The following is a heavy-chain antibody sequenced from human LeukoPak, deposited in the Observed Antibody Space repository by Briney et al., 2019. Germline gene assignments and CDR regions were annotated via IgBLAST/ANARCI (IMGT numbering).Heavy chain of an antibody. Sequence: GSLRLSCAASGFTFSSVSMNWVRQAPGKGLEWVSYISSRSGTIYYADSVKGRFTISRDKAKNSLYLQMNSLRDEDTAVYYCARPTNWWGYFDYWGQGTLVTVSS. J-gene: IGHJ4*02. CDR3: ARPTNWWGYFDY. V-gene: IGHV3-48*02. D-gene: IGHD2-8*02. CDR1: GFTFSSVS. CDR2: ISSRSGTI.